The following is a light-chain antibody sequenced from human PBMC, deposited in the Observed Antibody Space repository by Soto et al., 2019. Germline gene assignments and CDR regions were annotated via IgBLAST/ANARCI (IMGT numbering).Light chain of an antibody. CDR3: QQYNNWPALT. V-gene: IGKV3-15*01. CDR2: ETS. Sequence: EIVMTQSPATLSVSPGERATLSCRASHSVSSNLAWFQQIPGQSPRLLIYETSTRATGIPARFSGSGSGTEFTLTISSLQSEDFAVYYCQQYNNWPALTFGGGTKVEIK. CDR1: HSVSSN. J-gene: IGKJ4*01.